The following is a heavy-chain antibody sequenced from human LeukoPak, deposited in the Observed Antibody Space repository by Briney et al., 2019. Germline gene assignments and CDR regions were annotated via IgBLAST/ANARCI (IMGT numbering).Heavy chain of an antibody. D-gene: IGHD5-12*01. CDR3: SGGYDSDYFFYYGMDV. CDR2: ISSSSRST. J-gene: IGHJ6*02. V-gene: IGHV3-11*06. Sequence: PGGSLRLSCAASGFTFTDYYMSWIRQAPGKGLEWVSYISSSSRSTTYADSVKGRFTISRDNAKNSLYLQMNSLRAEDTAVYYCSGGYDSDYFFYYGMDVWGQGTTVTASS. CDR1: GFTFTDYY.